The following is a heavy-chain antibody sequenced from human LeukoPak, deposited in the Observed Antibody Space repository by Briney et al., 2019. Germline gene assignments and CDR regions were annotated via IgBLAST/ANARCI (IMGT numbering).Heavy chain of an antibody. Sequence: GRSLRLSCAASGFTFSTYWMSWVRQAPGKGLEWVAHIKEDGTEKYYVDSVKGRFTISRDNAKNSLYLQMNSLRAEDTAVYYCARDVIGSSADWGQGTLVTVSS. CDR1: GFTFSTYW. CDR2: IKEDGTEK. D-gene: IGHD3-10*01. CDR3: ARDVIGSSAD. J-gene: IGHJ4*02. V-gene: IGHV3-7*05.